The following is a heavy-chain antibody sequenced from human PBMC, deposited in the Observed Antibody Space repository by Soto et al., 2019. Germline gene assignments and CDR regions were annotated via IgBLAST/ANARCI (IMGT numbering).Heavy chain of an antibody. V-gene: IGHV1-46*01. CDR2: INPSGGSK. J-gene: IGHJ3*02. D-gene: IGHD2-21*01. CDR1: GYTFSSYY. CDR3: ARDSVVVNANPDAFEI. Sequence: ASVKVSCKSSGYTFSSYYMHWLRQAPGQGLEWMGIINPSGGSKTYAQKFQGRVTMTRDTSTSTVYMELSSLRSEDTAVYYCARDSVVVNANPDAFEIWGQGTMVTVSS.